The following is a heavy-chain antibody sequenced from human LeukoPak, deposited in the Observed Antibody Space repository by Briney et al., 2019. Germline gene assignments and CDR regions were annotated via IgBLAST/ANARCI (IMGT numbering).Heavy chain of an antibody. D-gene: IGHD3-16*02. CDR1: GASVSSISYY. J-gene: IGHJ4*02. V-gene: IGHV4-61*01. CDR2: IYSSGTS. Sequence: SETLSLTCTVSGASVSSISYYCTWIRQPPGKGLEWIGNIYSSGTSNYSPYLNSRVTISVDKSNNQFSLRLSSVTAADTAVYYCARDLITSGGVIATDFWGQGTLVTVSS. CDR3: ARDLITSGGVIATDF.